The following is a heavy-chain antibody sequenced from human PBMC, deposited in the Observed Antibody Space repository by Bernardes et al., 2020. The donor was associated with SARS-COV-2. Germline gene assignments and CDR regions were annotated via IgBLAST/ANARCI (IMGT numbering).Heavy chain of an antibody. CDR1: GYTLTELS. CDR2: FDPEDGET. D-gene: IGHD3-10*01. CDR3: AKADHYYGSGSLDY. V-gene: IGHV1-24*01. J-gene: IGHJ4*02. Sequence: ASVKVSCKVSGYTLTELSMHWVRQAPGKGLEWMGGFDPEDGETIYAQKFQGRVTMTEDTSTDTAYMELSSLRSEDTAVYYCAKADHYYGSGSLDYWGQGTLVTVSS.